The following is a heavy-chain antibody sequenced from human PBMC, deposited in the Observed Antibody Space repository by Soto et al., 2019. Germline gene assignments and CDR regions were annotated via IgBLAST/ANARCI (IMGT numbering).Heavy chain of an antibody. V-gene: IGHV1-18*01. CDR3: SRDYYQFWSGYHVPPPIDC. D-gene: IGHD3-3*01. CDR2: ISAYNGNT. Sequence: QVQLVQSGADVKKPGASVKVSCKASGYTFTNYGISWARQAPGQGLEWLGWISAYNGNTNHAQTLQGRLTMTTDTATHTGYMELSMRRCDDSAVYYCSRDYYQFWSGYHVPPPIDCWGQGTLVSVSS. CDR1: GYTFTNYG. J-gene: IGHJ4*02.